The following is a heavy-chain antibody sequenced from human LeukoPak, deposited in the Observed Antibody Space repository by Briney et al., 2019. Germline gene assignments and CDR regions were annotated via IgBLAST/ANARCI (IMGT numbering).Heavy chain of an antibody. Sequence: PGGSLRLSCAASGFTFSSYWTSWVRQAPGKGLEWVANIKQDGDEKYYVDSVKGRFTISRDNAKNSLYLQMNGLRAEDTAVYYCARDQYAWGQGTLVTVSS. CDR1: GFTFSSYW. D-gene: IGHD2/OR15-2a*01. CDR2: IKQDGDEK. J-gene: IGHJ5*02. V-gene: IGHV3-7*01. CDR3: ARDQYA.